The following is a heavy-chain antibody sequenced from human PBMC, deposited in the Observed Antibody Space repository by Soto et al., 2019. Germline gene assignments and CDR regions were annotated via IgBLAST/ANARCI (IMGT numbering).Heavy chain of an antibody. CDR3: ARAAGYSSSWPFDY. J-gene: IGHJ4*02. V-gene: IGHV3-33*01. CDR1: GFTFSSYG. D-gene: IGHD6-13*01. CDR2: IWYDGSNK. Sequence: QVQLVESGGGVAQPGRSLRLSCAASGFTFSSYGMHWVRQAPGKGLEWVAVIWYDGSNKYYADSVKGRFTISRDNSKNTLYLQMNSLRAEDTAVYYCARAAGYSSSWPFDYWGQGTLVTVSS.